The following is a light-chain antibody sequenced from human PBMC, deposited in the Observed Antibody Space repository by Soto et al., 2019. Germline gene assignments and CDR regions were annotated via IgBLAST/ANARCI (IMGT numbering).Light chain of an antibody. Sequence: QYVLTQPPSASGTPGQRVTISCSGSGSNIGSNYVFWYQHLPGTAPKLLIYSHNLRPSGVPDRFSGSTSGTSASLAISGLRSEDEGEYHCAAWDDSLSGVVFGGGTQLTVL. CDR3: AAWDDSLSGVV. J-gene: IGLJ3*02. CDR2: SHN. V-gene: IGLV1-47*02. CDR1: GSNIGSNY.